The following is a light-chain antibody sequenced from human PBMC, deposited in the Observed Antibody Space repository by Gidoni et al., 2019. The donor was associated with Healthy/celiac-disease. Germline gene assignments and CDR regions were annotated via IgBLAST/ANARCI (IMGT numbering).Light chain of an antibody. CDR2: YDS. V-gene: IGLV3-21*04. CDR1: NIGSKR. CDR3: QVWDSSSDLGV. J-gene: IGLJ2*01. Sequence: SYVLPQPPSVSVAPGKTARITCGGNNIGSKRVHWYQQKPGQAPVLVIYYDSDRPSGIPERFSGSNSGNTATLTISRVEAGDEADYYCQVWDSSSDLGVFGGGTKLTVL.